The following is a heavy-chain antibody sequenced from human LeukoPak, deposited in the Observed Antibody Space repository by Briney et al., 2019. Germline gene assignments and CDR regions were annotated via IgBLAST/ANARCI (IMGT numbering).Heavy chain of an antibody. CDR1: GYSISSGYY. CDR3: AVGYCSSSSTSCYREYFQH. Sequence: PSETLSLTCAVSGYSISSGYYWGWIRQPPEKGLEWIGTLYHSGSTYYNPSLKSRVTISVDTSQNQFSLKLSSVTAADTAVYYCAVGYCSSSSTSCYREYFQHWGQGTLVTVSS. V-gene: IGHV4-38-2*01. J-gene: IGHJ1*01. D-gene: IGHD2-2*02. CDR2: LYHSGST.